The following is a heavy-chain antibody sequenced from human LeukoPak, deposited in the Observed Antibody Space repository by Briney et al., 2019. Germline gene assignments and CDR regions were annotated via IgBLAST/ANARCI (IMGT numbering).Heavy chain of an antibody. CDR2: INHSGST. CDR1: GGPFSGYY. Sequence: SETLSLTCAVYGGPFSGYYWSWIRQPPGKGPEWIGEINHSGSTNYHPSLKSRVTISVDTSKNHFSLKVSSVTAADTAVYYCARTQVPAATYYYYYYMDVWGKGTTVTVSS. J-gene: IGHJ6*03. D-gene: IGHD2-2*01. V-gene: IGHV4-34*01. CDR3: ARTQVPAATYYYYYYMDV.